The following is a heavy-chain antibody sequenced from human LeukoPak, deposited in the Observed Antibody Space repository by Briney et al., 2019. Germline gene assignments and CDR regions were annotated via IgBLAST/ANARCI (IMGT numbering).Heavy chain of an antibody. Sequence: GGSLRLSCAASGFTFSSYGMHWVRQAPGKGLEWVAFIRYDGSNKYYADSVKGRFTISRDNSKNTLYLQMSSLRAEDTAVYYCAKDMYYYDSSGSWFDPWGQGTLVTVSS. J-gene: IGHJ5*02. CDR1: GFTFSSYG. CDR3: AKDMYYYDSSGSWFDP. CDR2: IRYDGSNK. D-gene: IGHD3-22*01. V-gene: IGHV3-30*02.